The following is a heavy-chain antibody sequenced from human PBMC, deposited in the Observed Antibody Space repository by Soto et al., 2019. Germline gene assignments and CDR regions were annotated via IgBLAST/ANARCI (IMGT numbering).Heavy chain of an antibody. CDR2: IYYSGST. J-gene: IGHJ6*02. CDR3: AVTVVTPFSSYYGMDV. D-gene: IGHD2-21*02. CDR1: GGSISSYY. Sequence: PSETLSLTCTVSGGSISSYYWSWIRQPPGKGLEWIGYIYYSGSTNYNPSLKSRVTISVDTSKNQFSLKLSSVTAADTAVYYCAVTVVTPFSSYYGMDVWGQGTTVTVSS. V-gene: IGHV4-59*01.